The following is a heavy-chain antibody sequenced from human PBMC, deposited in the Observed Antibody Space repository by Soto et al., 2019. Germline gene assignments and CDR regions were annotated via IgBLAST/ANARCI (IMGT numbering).Heavy chain of an antibody. D-gene: IGHD6-13*01. Sequence: QVQLVESGGGLVKPGGSLRLSCAVSGFSFSDYYMIWIRQAPGKGLEWVSYISSSTSHTNYADSVKGRFTNSRDNAKNSLFLQMNSLRAEDTAVYYCARGRGAAADYFDFWGQGTLVTVSS. V-gene: IGHV3-11*05. CDR3: ARGRGAAADYFDF. CDR2: ISSSTSHT. J-gene: IGHJ4*02. CDR1: GFSFSDYY.